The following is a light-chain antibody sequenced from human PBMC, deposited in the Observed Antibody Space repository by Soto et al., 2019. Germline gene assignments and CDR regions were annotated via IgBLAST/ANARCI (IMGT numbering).Light chain of an antibody. Sequence: IRMTQSPSSFSASTGDRVTITCRASQGISSYLAWYQQKPGKAPKLLIYAASTLQSGVPSRFSGSGSGTEFTLTISSLQPEDFATYYCQQLNSYPLAFGPGTKVDIK. CDR3: QQLNSYPLA. CDR2: AAS. V-gene: IGKV1-9*01. CDR1: QGISSY. J-gene: IGKJ3*01.